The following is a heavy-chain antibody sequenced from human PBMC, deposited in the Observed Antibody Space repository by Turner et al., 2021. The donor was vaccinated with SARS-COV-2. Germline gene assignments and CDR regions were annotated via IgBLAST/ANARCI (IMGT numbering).Heavy chain of an antibody. CDR1: GFTLSSYS. V-gene: IGHV3-21*01. J-gene: IGHJ6*02. D-gene: IGHD6-13*01. CDR2: ISGSSSYI. CDR3: ATIAAAGTDFYYYYGMDV. Sequence: EVQLVESGGGLVKPGGSLRLSCAASGFTLSSYSMNWVRQAPGKGLEWVSSISGSSSYIYYADSVKGRFTISRDNAKNSLYLQLNSLRAEDTAVYYCATIAAAGTDFYYYYGMDVWGQGTTVTVSS.